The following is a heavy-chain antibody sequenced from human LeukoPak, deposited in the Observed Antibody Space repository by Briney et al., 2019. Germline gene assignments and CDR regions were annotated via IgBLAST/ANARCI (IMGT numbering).Heavy chain of an antibody. CDR1: GYTLTELS. CDR3: ATDRHYYDSSGSTAPYAFDI. Sequence: ASVKVSCKVSGYTLTELSMHWVRQAPGKGLEWMGGFDPEDGETIYAQKFQGRVTMTEDTSTDTAYMELSSLRSEDTAVYYCATDRHYYDSSGSTAPYAFDIWGQGTMVIVSS. CDR2: FDPEDGET. V-gene: IGHV1-24*01. J-gene: IGHJ3*02. D-gene: IGHD3-22*01.